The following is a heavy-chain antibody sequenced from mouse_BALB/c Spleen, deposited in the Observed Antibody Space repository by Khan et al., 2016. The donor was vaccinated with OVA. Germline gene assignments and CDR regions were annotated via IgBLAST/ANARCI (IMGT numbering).Heavy chain of an antibody. V-gene: IGHV1-77*01. CDR3: ARRNYFGYTFAY. Sequence: VQLQQPGAELARPGASVKLSCKASGYTFTDYYINWVKQRTGQGLEWIGEIYPGSGDTYYNEKFKDKATLTADKSSTTAYMQLSSLTSEDSAVXFYARRNYFGYTFAYWGQGTLVTVSA. CDR2: IYPGSGDT. D-gene: IGHD1-2*01. CDR1: GYTFTDYY. J-gene: IGHJ3*01.